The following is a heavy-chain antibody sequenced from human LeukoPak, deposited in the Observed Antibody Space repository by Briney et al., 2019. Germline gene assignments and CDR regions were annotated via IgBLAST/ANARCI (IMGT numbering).Heavy chain of an antibody. CDR2: ISGSGGST. D-gene: IGHD6-13*01. V-gene: IGHV3-23*01. CDR3: ARGLFSVVAAAHY. Sequence: GGSLRLSCAASGFTFSSYAMSWVRQAPGKGLEWVSAISGSGGSTYYADSVKGRFTISRDNSKNTLYLQMNSLRAEDTAVYYCARGLFSVVAAAHYWGQGTLVTVSS. CDR1: GFTFSSYA. J-gene: IGHJ4*02.